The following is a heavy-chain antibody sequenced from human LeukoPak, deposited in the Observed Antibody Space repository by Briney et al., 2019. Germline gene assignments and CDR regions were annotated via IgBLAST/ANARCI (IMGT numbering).Heavy chain of an antibody. CDR3: AELGITMIGGV. D-gene: IGHD3-10*02. CDR2: ISGSGSTI. Sequence: GGSLRLSCAASGFTFSSYAMSWVRQAPGKGLEWVSAISGSGSTIYYADSVKGRFTISRDNAKNSLYLQMNSLRAEDTAVYYCAELGITMIGGVWGKGTTVAISS. V-gene: IGHV3-23*01. J-gene: IGHJ6*04. CDR1: GFTFSSYA.